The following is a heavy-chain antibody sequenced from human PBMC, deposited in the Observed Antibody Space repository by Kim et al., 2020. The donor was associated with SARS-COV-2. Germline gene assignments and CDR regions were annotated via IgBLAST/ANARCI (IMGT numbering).Heavy chain of an antibody. Sequence: DSVKGRFTISRDNAKNSLYLQMNSLRAEDTAVYYCARDTSSSQYYYYMDVWGKGTTVTVSS. D-gene: IGHD6-6*01. V-gene: IGHV3-21*01. J-gene: IGHJ6*03. CDR3: ARDTSSSQYYYYMDV.